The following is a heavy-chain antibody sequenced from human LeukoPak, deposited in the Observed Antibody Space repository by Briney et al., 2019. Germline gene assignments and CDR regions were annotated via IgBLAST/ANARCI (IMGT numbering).Heavy chain of an antibody. CDR3: ARDKHDYVWGSYPMGAFDI. Sequence: GGSLRLSCAASGFTFSSYGMHWVRQAPGKGLEWVAVIWYDGSNKYYADSVKGRFTISRDNSKNTLYLQMNSLRADDTVVYYCARDKHDYVWGSYPMGAFDIWGQGTMVTVSS. CDR2: IWYDGSNK. J-gene: IGHJ3*02. D-gene: IGHD3-16*02. CDR1: GFTFSSYG. V-gene: IGHV3-33*01.